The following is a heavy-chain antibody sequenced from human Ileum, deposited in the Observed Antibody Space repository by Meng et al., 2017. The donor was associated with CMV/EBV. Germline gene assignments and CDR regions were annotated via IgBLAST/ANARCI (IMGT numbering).Heavy chain of an antibody. V-gene: IGHV4-31*03. J-gene: IGHJ4*02. Sequence: TVSGGSISSCGYYWSWIRQHPGKGLEWIGYIYYSGSTYYNPSLKSRVTISVDTSKNQFSLKLSSVTAADTAVYYCARSGDGYNSMDYWGQGTLVTVSS. CDR3: ARSGDGYNSMDY. CDR1: GGSISSCGYY. CDR2: IYYSGST. D-gene: IGHD5-24*01.